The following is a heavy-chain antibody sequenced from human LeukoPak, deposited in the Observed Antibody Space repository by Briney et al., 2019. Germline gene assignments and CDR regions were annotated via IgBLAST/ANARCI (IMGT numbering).Heavy chain of an antibody. CDR1: GFTFSSYA. J-gene: IGHJ6*02. CDR3: ARDLGSGSGWYFYYYGVDV. D-gene: IGHD6-19*01. CDR2: ISYDGSNK. V-gene: IGHV3-30*04. Sequence: PGGSLRLSCAASGFTFSSYAMSWVRQAPGKGLEWVAVISYDGSNKYYADSVKGRFTISRDNSKNTLYLQMNSLRAEDTAVYYCARDLGSGSGWYFYYYGVDVWGQGTTVTVSS.